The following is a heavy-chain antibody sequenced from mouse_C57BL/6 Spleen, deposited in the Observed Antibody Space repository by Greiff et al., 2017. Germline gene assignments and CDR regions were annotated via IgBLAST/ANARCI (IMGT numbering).Heavy chain of an antibody. CDR2: IDPSDSYT. V-gene: IGHV1-50*01. D-gene: IGHD1-1*02. J-gene: IGHJ4*01. Sequence: QVQLQQPGAELVKPGASVKLSCKASGYTFTSYWMQWVKQRPGQGLEWIGEIDPSDSYTNYNQKFKGKATLTVDTSSSTAYMQLSSLTSEDSAVYDCASYGDYAMDYWGQGTSVTVSS. CDR3: ASYGDYAMDY. CDR1: GYTFTSYW.